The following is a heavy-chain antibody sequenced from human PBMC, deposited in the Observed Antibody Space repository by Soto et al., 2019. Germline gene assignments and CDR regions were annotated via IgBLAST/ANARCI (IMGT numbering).Heavy chain of an antibody. J-gene: IGHJ4*02. CDR3: ARRYCSSTTCYSIDY. CDR2: ISGYTGNA. Sequence: ASVKVSCKASGYTFTSYNIYWVRQAPGQGLEWMGWISGYTGNAYYAQNFQGRVTMTTDASTSTAYMDLRSLRSDDTAIYYRARRYCSSTTCYSIDYWGQGTLVTVSS. D-gene: IGHD2-2*01. V-gene: IGHV1-18*04. CDR1: GYTFTSYN.